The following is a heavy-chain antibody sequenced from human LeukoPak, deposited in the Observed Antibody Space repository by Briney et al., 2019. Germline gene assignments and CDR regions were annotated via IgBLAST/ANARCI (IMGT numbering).Heavy chain of an antibody. CDR2: IIPILGIA. J-gene: IGHJ6*02. V-gene: IGHV1-69*04. CDR1: GGTFSSYA. D-gene: IGHD2-2*02. CDR3: ARSAHIPPPNYYYGMDV. Sequence: ASVKVSCKASGGTFSSYAISWVRQAPGQGLEWMGRIIPILGIANYAQKFQGRVTITADKSTSTAYMELSSLRSEDTAVYYCARSAHIPPPNYYYGMDVWGQGTTVTVSS.